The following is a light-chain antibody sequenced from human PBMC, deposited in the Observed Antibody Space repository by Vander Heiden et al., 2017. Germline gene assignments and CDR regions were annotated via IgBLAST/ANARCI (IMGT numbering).Light chain of an antibody. Sequence: QPVLPQPPSASGTPGQRVTISCSGSSSNIGRNNVNWYQQLPGSTPKLLIYSNNQRPSGVPDRFSGSKSGTSASLAISGPQSEDEGDYYCATWDDGLNHYFVFGTGTRVTVL. J-gene: IGLJ1*01. CDR3: ATWDDGLNHYFV. CDR1: SSNIGRNN. CDR2: SNN. V-gene: IGLV1-44*01.